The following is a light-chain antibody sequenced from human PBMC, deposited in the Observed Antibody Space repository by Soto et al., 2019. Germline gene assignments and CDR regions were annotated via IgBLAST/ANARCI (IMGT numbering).Light chain of an antibody. Sequence: AIQMTQSPSSLSASVGDRVTITCRASQGIRTDLGWYQQKPGKAPKLLIYSASSLQSGVPSRFTATASGTDFTLTISRLQPEDFATYYCLQNFNYPWTFGQGTKVDIK. J-gene: IGKJ1*01. CDR2: SAS. CDR1: QGIRTD. V-gene: IGKV1-6*01. CDR3: LQNFNYPWT.